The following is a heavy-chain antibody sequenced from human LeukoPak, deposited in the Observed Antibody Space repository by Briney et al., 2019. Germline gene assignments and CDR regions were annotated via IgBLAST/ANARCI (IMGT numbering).Heavy chain of an antibody. CDR2: IYYSGST. Sequence: SETLSLTCTVSGGSISSSSYYWGWIRQPPGKGLEWIGSIYYSGSTYYNPALKSRVTISVDTSKNHFSLKLSSVTAADTAVYYCASGIAAAGTGFYFDYWGQGTLVTVSS. CDR1: GGSISSSSYY. V-gene: IGHV4-39*01. CDR3: ASGIAAAGTGFYFDY. D-gene: IGHD6-13*01. J-gene: IGHJ4*02.